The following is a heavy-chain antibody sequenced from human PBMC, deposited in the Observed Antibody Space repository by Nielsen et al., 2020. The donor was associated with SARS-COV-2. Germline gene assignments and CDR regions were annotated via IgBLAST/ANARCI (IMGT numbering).Heavy chain of an antibody. D-gene: IGHD6-6*01. V-gene: IGHV4-4*02. CDR1: GGSISSSNW. Sequence: GSLRLSCAVSGGSISSSNWWSWVRQPPGKGLEWIGEINHSGSTNYNPSLKSRVTISVDTSKNQFSLKLSSVTAADTAVYYCARGRGAARRNYYGMDVWGQGTTVTVSS. CDR2: INHSGST. J-gene: IGHJ6*02. CDR3: ARGRGAARRNYYGMDV.